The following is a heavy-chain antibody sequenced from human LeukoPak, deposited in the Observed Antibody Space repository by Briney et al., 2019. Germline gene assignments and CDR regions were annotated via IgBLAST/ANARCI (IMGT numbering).Heavy chain of an antibody. CDR2: ITYSGTT. D-gene: IGHD4-17*01. J-gene: IGHJ6*03. CDR3: ATTTVTTDYYCYYYMDV. CDR1: GGAISSSSYY. Sequence: PSETLSLTCTVSGGAISSSSYYWGWIRPPPGKGLEWIGSITYSGTTYYNPSLKSRVTISVDTSKNQFSLKLSSRTAADTAVYYCATTTVTTDYYCYYYMDVWGKGTTVTVSS. V-gene: IGHV4-39*07.